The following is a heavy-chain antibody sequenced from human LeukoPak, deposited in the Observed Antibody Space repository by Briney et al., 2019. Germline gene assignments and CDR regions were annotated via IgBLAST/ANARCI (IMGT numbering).Heavy chain of an antibody. CDR1: GFIFSNYA. J-gene: IGHJ4*02. D-gene: IGHD5-12*01. Sequence: GGSPRLSCAASGFIFSNYAMHWVRQAPGKGLEYVSAISSSGDNTYYANSVKGRFTISRDNSKNTLFLQMGSLRAEDMAVYYCAREERGLAIDYWGQGTLVTVSS. V-gene: IGHV3-64*01. CDR2: ISSSGDNT. CDR3: AREERGLAIDY.